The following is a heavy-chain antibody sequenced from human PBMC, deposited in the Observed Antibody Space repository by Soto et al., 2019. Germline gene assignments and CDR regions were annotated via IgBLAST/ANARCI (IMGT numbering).Heavy chain of an antibody. J-gene: IGHJ4*02. CDR1: GFTFSSYG. D-gene: IGHD1-20*01. CDR2: ISYDGSNK. CDR3: AKDGEIGITGTTPWVYYFDY. Sequence: QVQLVESGGGVVQPGRSLRLSCAASGFTFSSYGMHWVRQAPGKGLEWVAVISYDGSNKYYADSVKGRFTISRDNSKNTLYLQMNSLRAEDTAVYYCAKDGEIGITGTTPWVYYFDYWGQGTLVTVSS. V-gene: IGHV3-30*18.